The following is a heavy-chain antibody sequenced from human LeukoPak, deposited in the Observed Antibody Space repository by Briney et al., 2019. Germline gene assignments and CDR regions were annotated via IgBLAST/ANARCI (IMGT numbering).Heavy chain of an antibody. J-gene: IGHJ4*02. CDR3: ARVQSFRWELPIDY. D-gene: IGHD1-26*01. CDR1: GFTFDDYG. V-gene: IGHV3-20*04. CDR2: INWNGGST. Sequence: GGSLRLSCAASGFTFDDYGMSWVRQAPGKGLEWVSGINWNGGSTGYADSVKGRFTISRDNAKNSRYLQMNSLRAEDTALYYCARVQSFRWELPIDYWGQGTLVTVSS.